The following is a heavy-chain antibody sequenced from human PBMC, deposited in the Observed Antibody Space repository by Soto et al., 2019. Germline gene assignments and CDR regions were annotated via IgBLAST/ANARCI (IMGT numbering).Heavy chain of an antibody. CDR2: IIPIFGTA. J-gene: IGHJ6*02. Sequence: QVQLVQSGAEVKKPGSSVKVSCKASGGTFSSYAISWVRQAPGQGLEWMGGIIPIFGTANYAQKFQGRVTITADESTSTAYMELSSLRSEDTAVYYCAAVEMATILHYYYGMDVWGQGTTVTVSS. D-gene: IGHD5-12*01. CDR1: GGTFSSYA. CDR3: AAVEMATILHYYYGMDV. V-gene: IGHV1-69*12.